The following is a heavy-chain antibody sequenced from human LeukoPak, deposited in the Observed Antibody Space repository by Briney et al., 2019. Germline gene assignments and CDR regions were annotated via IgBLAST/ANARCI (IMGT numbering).Heavy chain of an antibody. CDR1: GGSISSGGYS. D-gene: IGHD3-10*01. J-gene: IGHJ4*02. V-gene: IGHV4-30-2*01. Sequence: PSETLSLTCAVSGGSISSGGYSWSWIRQPPGKGLEWIGYIYRSGSTYYNPSLKSRVTISVDRSKNQFSLKLSSVTAADTAVYYCARGSGPYYFDYWGQGTLVTVSS. CDR3: ARGSGPYYFDY. CDR2: IYRSGST.